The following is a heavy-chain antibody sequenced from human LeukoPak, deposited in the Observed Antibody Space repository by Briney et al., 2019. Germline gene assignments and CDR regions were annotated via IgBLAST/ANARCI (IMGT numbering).Heavy chain of an antibody. Sequence: PSETLSLTCAVYGGSFSGYCWSWIRQPPGKGLEWIGEINHSGSTNYNPSLKSRVTISVDTSKNQFSLKLSSVTAADTAVYYCASSPHEPNGHYYFDYWGQGTLVTVSS. CDR1: GGSFSGYC. CDR3: ASSPHEPNGHYYFDY. CDR2: INHSGST. D-gene: IGHD1-14*01. V-gene: IGHV4-34*01. J-gene: IGHJ4*02.